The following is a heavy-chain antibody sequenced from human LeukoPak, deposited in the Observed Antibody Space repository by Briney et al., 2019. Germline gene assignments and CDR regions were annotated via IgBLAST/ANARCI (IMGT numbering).Heavy chain of an antibody. CDR1: GGSISSGDYY. CDR3: ASQGYSYGASPGYYYYMDV. Sequence: PSETLSLTCTVSGGSISSGDYYWSWIRQPPGKGLEWIGYIDYSGSTYYNPSLKSRVTISVDTSKNQFSLKLSSVTAADTAVYYCASQGYSYGASPGYYYYMDVWGKGTTVTVSS. D-gene: IGHD5-18*01. J-gene: IGHJ6*03. CDR2: IDYSGST. V-gene: IGHV4-30-4*01.